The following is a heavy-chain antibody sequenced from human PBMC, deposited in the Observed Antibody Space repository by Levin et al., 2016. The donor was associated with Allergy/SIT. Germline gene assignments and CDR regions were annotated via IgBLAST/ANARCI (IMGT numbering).Heavy chain of an antibody. CDR3: ARDPPYSGLGAMAFDI. CDR2: IYYSGST. J-gene: IGHJ3*02. V-gene: IGHV4-59*01. D-gene: IGHD5-12*01. Sequence: WIRQPPGKGLEWIGYIYYSGSTNYNPSLKSRVTISVDTSKNQFSLKLSSVTAADTAVYYCARDPPYSGLGAMAFDIWGQGTMVTVSS.